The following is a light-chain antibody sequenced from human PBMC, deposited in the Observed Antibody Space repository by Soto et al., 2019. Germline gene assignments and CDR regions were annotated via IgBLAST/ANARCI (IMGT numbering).Light chain of an antibody. CDR1: QSVSSTY. CDR3: QQYGRSPPFT. J-gene: IGKJ2*01. Sequence: EIVLTQSPGTLSLSPGERATLACRASQSVSSTYIAWYQQNPGQAPRLLIYGASNRATGIPDRFSGSGSGTDFTLTISRLEPEDFGVYFCQQYGRSPPFTFGQGTKVEIK. CDR2: GAS. V-gene: IGKV3-20*01.